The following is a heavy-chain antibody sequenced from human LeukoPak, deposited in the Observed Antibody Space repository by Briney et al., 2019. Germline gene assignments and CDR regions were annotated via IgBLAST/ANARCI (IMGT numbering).Heavy chain of an antibody. CDR1: GGTISSGANS. CDR2: VYHSGST. Sequence: SETLSLTCAVSGGTISSGANSWNWIRQPPGQGLEWIGYVYHSGSTYYNPSLKSRVTISVDRSKNQFSLKLSSVTAADTALYYCAREGSLAFDIWGQGTMVTVSS. D-gene: IGHD3-10*01. V-gene: IGHV4-30-2*01. CDR3: AREGSLAFDI. J-gene: IGHJ3*02.